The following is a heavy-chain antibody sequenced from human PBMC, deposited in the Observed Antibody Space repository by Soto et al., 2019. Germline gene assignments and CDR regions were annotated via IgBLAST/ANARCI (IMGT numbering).Heavy chain of an antibody. CDR2: IYYSGST. J-gene: IGHJ5*02. Sequence: PSETLSLTCTVSGGSISSSSYYWGWIRQPPGKGLEWIGSIYYSGSTYYNLSLKSRVTISVDTSKNQFSLKLSSVTAADTAVYYCARHRPYGSGSYISWFDPSGQGTLVTVSS. CDR3: ARHRPYGSGSYISWFDP. D-gene: IGHD3-10*01. V-gene: IGHV4-39*01. CDR1: GGSISSSSYY.